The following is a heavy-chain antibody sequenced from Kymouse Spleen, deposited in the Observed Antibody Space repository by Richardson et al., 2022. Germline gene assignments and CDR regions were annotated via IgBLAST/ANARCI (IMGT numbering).Heavy chain of an antibody. CDR3: ARTIAAAGTGNWFDP. Sequence: QVQLQQWGAGLLKPSETLSLTCAVYGGSFSGYYWSWIRQPPGKGLEWIGEINHSGSTNYNPSLKSRVTISVDTSKNQFSLKLSSVTAADTAVYYCARTIAAAGTGNWFDPWGQGTLVTVSS. J-gene: IGHJ5*02. CDR1: GGSFSGYY. V-gene: IGHV4-34*01. D-gene: IGHD6-13*01. CDR2: INHSGST.